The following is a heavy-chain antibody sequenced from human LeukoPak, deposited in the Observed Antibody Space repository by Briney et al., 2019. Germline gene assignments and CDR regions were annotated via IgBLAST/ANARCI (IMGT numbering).Heavy chain of an antibody. J-gene: IGHJ4*02. Sequence: GGSLRLSCAASGFTFDDYAMHWVRQAPGKGLEWVSGISWNSGSIGYADSVKGRFTISRDNAKNSLYLQMNSLRAEDTAVYYCARGPNWNDSGWGQGTLVTVSS. CDR3: ARGPNWNDSG. V-gene: IGHV3-9*01. CDR2: ISWNSGSI. D-gene: IGHD1-20*01. CDR1: GFTFDDYA.